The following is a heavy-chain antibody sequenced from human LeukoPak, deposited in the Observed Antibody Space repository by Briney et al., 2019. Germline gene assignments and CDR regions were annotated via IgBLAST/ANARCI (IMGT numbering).Heavy chain of an antibody. CDR1: GYTFTSYY. V-gene: IGHV1-46*01. CDR3: ARDRIVVVPAAIGRTQGGFDY. CDR2: INPSGGGT. Sequence: ASVKVSCKASGYTFTSYYMHWVRQAPGQGLEWMGIINPSGGGTSYAQKFQGRVTMTRDTSTSTVYMELSSLRSEDTAVYYCARDRIVVVPAAIGRTQGGFDYWGQGTLVTVSS. J-gene: IGHJ4*02. D-gene: IGHD2-2*01.